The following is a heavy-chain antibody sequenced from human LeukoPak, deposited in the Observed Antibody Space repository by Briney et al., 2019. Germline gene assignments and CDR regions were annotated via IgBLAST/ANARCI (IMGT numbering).Heavy chain of an antibody. Sequence: KSGGSLRFSFAPPGFTSIASNISGIRRAPGRGRGWVSYISSSGRTMYYADSVKGRFTISRDNAKNSLYLQMNSLRAEDTAVYYCARHLGRLTPYDAFDIWGQGTMVTVSS. V-gene: IGHV3-11*01. CDR1: GFTSIASN. CDR3: ARHLGRLTPYDAFDI. J-gene: IGHJ3*02. D-gene: IGHD4-23*01. CDR2: ISSSGRTM.